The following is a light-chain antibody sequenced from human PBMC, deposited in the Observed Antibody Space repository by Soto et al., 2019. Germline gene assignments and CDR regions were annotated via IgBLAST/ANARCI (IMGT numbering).Light chain of an antibody. CDR2: DAS. CDR3: QQYTNTNNPWM. Sequence: DIQMTQSPSTLSASVGDRVTITCRASQSISSWLAWYHQKPGKAPKLLVYDASTLQSGVASRFSGSGSGTEFTLIISGLQPDDSATYYCQQYTNTNNPWMFGQGTKVDIK. V-gene: IGKV1-5*01. CDR1: QSISSW. J-gene: IGKJ1*01.